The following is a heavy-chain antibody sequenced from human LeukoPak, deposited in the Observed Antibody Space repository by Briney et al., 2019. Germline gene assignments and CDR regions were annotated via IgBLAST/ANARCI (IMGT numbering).Heavy chain of an antibody. CDR3: AREIITMVRGVIRYYYYYMDV. CDR2: ISAYNGNT. J-gene: IGHJ6*03. CDR1: GYTFTSYG. V-gene: IGHV1-18*01. Sequence: ASVKVSCKASGYTFTSYGISWVRQAPGQGLEWMGWISAYNGNTNYAQKLQGRVTMTTDKSTSTAYMELRSLRSDDTAVYYCAREIITMVRGVIRYYYYYMDVWGKGTTVTVSS. D-gene: IGHD3-10*01.